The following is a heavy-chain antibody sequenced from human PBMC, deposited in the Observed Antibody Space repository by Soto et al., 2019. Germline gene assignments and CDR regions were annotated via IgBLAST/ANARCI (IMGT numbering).Heavy chain of an antibody. CDR1: GFTFDSYG. J-gene: IGHJ4*02. V-gene: IGHV3-33*01. Sequence: QGQLVESGGGVVQPGRSLRLSCAASGFTFDSYGMHWFRQAPGKGLEWVAAIWYDGSNTYYADSVKGRFTISRDNSKNTLSLQMNSLRVEDTAVYYCARKGRQLELDYWGQGTLVTVSS. CDR3: ARKGRQLELDY. D-gene: IGHD1-1*01. CDR2: IWYDGSNT.